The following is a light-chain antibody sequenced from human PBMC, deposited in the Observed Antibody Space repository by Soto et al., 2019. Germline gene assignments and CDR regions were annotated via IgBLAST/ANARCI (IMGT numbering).Light chain of an antibody. CDR2: GAS. CDR3: XXYGYSFRA. CDR1: QSVSSTY. Sequence: EILLTQSPGTLSLSPGERATLSCRASQSVSSTYLSWYQLKPGQAPRLLIYGASSRATGIPDRFSGSGSGXDXXXXXXXXXXEDFAXXXXXXYGYSFRAFGQGTKVEL. J-gene: IGKJ1*01. V-gene: IGKV3-20*01.